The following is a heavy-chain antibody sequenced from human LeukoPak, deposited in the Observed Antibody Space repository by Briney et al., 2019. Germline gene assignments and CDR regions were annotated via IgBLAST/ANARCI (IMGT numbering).Heavy chain of an antibody. CDR1: GYTFTSYG. CDR3: ARSIGGSDAFDI. J-gene: IGHJ3*02. CDR2: MNPNSGNT. Sequence: GASVKVSCKASGYTFTSYGISWVRQATGQGLEWMGWMNPNSGNTGYAQKFQGRVTMTRNTSISTAYMELSSLRSEDTAVYYCARSIGGSDAFDIWGQGTMVTVSS. V-gene: IGHV1-8*02. D-gene: IGHD3-16*01.